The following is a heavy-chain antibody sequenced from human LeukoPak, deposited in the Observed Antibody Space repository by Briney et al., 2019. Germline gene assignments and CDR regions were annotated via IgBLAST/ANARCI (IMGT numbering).Heavy chain of an antibody. CDR3: AKVDWGRWSSSWYSDY. V-gene: IGHV3-30*02. D-gene: IGHD6-13*01. CDR2: IRYDGSNK. CDR1: GFTFSSYG. J-gene: IGHJ4*02. Sequence: QSGGSLRLSCAASGFTFSSYGMHWVRQAPGKGLEWVAFIRYDGSNKYYEDSVKGRFTISRDNSKNTLYLQMNSLRAEDTAVYYCAKVDWGRWSSSWYSDYWGQGTLVTVSS.